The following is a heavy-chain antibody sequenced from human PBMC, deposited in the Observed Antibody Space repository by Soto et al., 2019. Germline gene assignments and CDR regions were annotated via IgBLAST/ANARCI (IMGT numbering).Heavy chain of an antibody. CDR2: ISGSGGST. D-gene: IGHD6-19*01. CDR3: AKSKGDSSGWRGYYYYYYMDV. Sequence: GGSLRLSCAASGFTFSSYAMSWVRQAPGKGLEWVSAISGSGGSTYYADSVKGRFTISRDNSKNTLYLQMNSLRAEDTAVYYCAKSKGDSSGWRGYYYYYYMDVWGKGTTVTVSS. CDR1: GFTFSSYA. V-gene: IGHV3-23*01. J-gene: IGHJ6*03.